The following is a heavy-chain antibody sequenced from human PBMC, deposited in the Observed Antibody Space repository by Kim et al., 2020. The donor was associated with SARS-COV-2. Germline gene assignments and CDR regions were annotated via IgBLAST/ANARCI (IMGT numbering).Heavy chain of an antibody. J-gene: IGHJ4*02. CDR1: GHTFSGNY. CDR3: VSGYDSFSLDF. Sequence: ASVKVSCKASGHTFSGNYIHWVRQAPGQRLEWMGRIDANSGDTDYAKRSQGRVAMTVDTSISTAYMELRSLRADDTAVYFCVSGYDSFSLDFCGQGTLVT. D-gene: IGHD5-12*01. CDR2: IDANSGDT. V-gene: IGHV1-2*06.